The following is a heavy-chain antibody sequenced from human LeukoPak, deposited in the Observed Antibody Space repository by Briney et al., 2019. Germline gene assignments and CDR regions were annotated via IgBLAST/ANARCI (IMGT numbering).Heavy chain of an antibody. D-gene: IGHD3-3*01. CDR1: GGSISSSPYY. V-gene: IGHV4-39*07. Sequence: SETLSLTCSVSGGSISSSPYYWGWIRQPPGKGLEWTGTIHFSGNTYYNPSLKSRVTISVDTSRNQFSLKLSSVTAADTAVYYCASEYDFWSGSYYYYYMDVWGKGTTVTVSS. CDR2: IHFSGNT. CDR3: ASEYDFWSGSYYYYYMDV. J-gene: IGHJ6*03.